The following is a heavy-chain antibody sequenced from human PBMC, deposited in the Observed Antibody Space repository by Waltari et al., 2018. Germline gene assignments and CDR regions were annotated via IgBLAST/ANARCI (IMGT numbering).Heavy chain of an antibody. Sequence: QLQLQESGPGLVKPSETLSLTCTVSGGSISSSSYYRGWVRQPPGKGLEWIGSIYYSGSAYYNPSLKSRVTTSVDTPNNQFSLRLSSVTAADTAVYYCARQFTILGVTPFDYWGQGILVSVSS. CDR1: GGSISSSSYY. CDR3: ARQFTILGVTPFDY. CDR2: IYYSGSA. D-gene: IGHD3-3*01. V-gene: IGHV4-39*07. J-gene: IGHJ4*02.